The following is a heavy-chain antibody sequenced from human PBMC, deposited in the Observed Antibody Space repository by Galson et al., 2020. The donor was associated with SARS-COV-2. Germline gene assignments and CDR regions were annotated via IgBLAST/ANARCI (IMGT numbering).Heavy chain of an antibody. D-gene: IGHD3-10*01. V-gene: IGHV4-30-4*01. CDR3: ARETRMVRGVSNFQYGMDV. CDR2: IYYSGST. Sequence: ASETLSLTCTVSGGSISSGDYYWSWIRQPPGKGLEWNGYIYYSGSTYYNPSLKSRVTISVDTSKNQFSLKLSSVTAADTAVYYCARETRMVRGVSNFQYGMDVWGQGTTVTVSS. CDR1: GGSISSGDYY. J-gene: IGHJ6*02.